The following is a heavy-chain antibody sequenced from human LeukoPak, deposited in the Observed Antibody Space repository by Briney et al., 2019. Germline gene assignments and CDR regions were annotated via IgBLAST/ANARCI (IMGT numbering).Heavy chain of an antibody. CDR2: IYYSGST. D-gene: IGHD6-19*01. J-gene: IGHJ4*02. CDR1: GGSISGYY. Sequence: SETLSLTCTVSGGSISGYYWSWIRQPPWKGLEGIGYIYYSGSTYYNPCLTSRVTISLDTSKNQFSLKLSSVTAADTAVYYCARVDSSGLQIDYWGRGTLVTVSS. CDR3: ARVDSSGLQIDY. V-gene: IGHV4-59*08.